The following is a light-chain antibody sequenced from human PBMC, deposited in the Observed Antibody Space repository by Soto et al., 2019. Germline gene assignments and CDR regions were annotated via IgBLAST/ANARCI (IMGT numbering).Light chain of an antibody. J-gene: IGLJ2*01. Sequence: QSVLTQPPSVSGAPVQRVTISCTGRSSNIGAGYDVHWYQQLPGTAPKLLIYGNSNRPSGVPDRFSGSKSGTSASLAITGLQAEDEADYYCQSYDSSLSGVVFGGGTKLTVL. CDR3: QSYDSSLSGVV. V-gene: IGLV1-40*01. CDR1: SSNIGAGYD. CDR2: GNS.